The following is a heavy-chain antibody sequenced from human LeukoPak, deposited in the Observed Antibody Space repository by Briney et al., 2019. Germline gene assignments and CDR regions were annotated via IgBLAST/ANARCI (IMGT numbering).Heavy chain of an antibody. CDR1: GFTFSNYM. Sequence: GGSLRLSCAASGFTFSNYMMHWVRQAPGKGLVWVSRIKSDGITITYADSVKGRFTISRDNSKNTLYLQMNSLRAEDTAVYYCATPGSGYYGPFDYWGQGTLVTVSS. J-gene: IGHJ4*02. CDR3: ATPGSGYYGPFDY. V-gene: IGHV3-74*01. D-gene: IGHD3-3*01. CDR2: IKSDGITI.